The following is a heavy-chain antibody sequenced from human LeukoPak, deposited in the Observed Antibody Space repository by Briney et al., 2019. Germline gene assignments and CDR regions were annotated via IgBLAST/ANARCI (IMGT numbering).Heavy chain of an antibody. V-gene: IGHV3-30*04. J-gene: IGHJ4*02. CDR2: ISYDGSNK. CDR3: ARGDNIVVVPAAPDY. D-gene: IGHD2-2*01. Sequence: GGSLRLSCVASGFTFSSYAMHWVRQAPGKGLEWVAVISYDGSNKYYADSVKGRFTISRDNSKNTLYLQMNSLRAEDTAVYYCARGDNIVVVPAAPDYWGQGTLVTVSS. CDR1: GFTFSSYA.